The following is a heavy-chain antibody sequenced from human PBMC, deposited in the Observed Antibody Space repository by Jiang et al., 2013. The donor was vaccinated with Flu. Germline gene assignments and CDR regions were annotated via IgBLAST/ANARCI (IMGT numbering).Heavy chain of an antibody. CDR2: IYPGDSDT. Sequence: GAEVKKPGESLRISCKGSGYSFTSYWISWVRQVPGKGLEWMGIIYPGDSDTRYSPSFQGQVTISADKSISTAYLQWSSLKASDTAMYYCARGQQLVQGWFDPWGQGTLVTVSS. CDR3: ARGQQLVQGWFDP. D-gene: IGHD6-13*01. V-gene: IGHV5-51*01. J-gene: IGHJ5*02. CDR1: GYSFTSYW.